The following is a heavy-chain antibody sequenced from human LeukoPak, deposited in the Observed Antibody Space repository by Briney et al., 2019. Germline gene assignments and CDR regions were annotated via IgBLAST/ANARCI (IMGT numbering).Heavy chain of an antibody. CDR3: AKYYYYDSSGYHPWFDP. V-gene: IGHV3-23*01. Sequence: PGGSLRLSCAAFGCTFSSSAGGWARHPPGKGLGCVSDFIGSGDKTYYADSMKGRFTISRDNSKNTLYLQMNSPKAEDTAVYYCAKYYYYDSSGYHPWFDPWGQGTLVTVSS. CDR2: FIGSGDKT. CDR1: GCTFSSSA. D-gene: IGHD3-22*01. J-gene: IGHJ5*02.